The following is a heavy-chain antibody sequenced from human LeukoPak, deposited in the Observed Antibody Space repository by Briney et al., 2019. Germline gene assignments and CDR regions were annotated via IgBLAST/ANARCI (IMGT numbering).Heavy chain of an antibody. J-gene: IGHJ1*01. CDR2: ISSDGSNI. V-gene: IGHV3-48*03. CDR1: GFTFSSYE. CDR3: ARGGTLEYFQY. Sequence: GPSLRLSCAASGFTFSSYEMNWVRQAPGKGLEWVSYISSDGSNIYYADSVKGRFTISRDNPKNSLYLQMNSLRAEDTAVYYCARGGTLEYFQYWGQGTLVSVSS.